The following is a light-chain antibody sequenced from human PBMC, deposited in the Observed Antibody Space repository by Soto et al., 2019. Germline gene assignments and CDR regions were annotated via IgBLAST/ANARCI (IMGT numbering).Light chain of an antibody. V-gene: IGLV2-18*01. CDR1: SSDIGVYNR. CDR2: EVS. J-gene: IGLJ1*01. CDR3: SLYRSSTTLV. Sequence: QSALTQPPSVSGSPGQSVTISCTGTSSDIGVYNRVSWYQQPPGTAPKLMIYEVSNRPSGVPDRFSGSKSGNTASQTISGLQAEDEADYYCSLYRSSTTLVFGTGTKVTVL.